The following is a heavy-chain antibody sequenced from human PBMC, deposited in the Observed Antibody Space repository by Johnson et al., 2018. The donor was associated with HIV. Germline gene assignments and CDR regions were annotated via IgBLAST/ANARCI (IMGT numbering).Heavy chain of an antibody. D-gene: IGHD4-23*01. CDR1: GFNFDDYG. Sequence: VQLVESGGGVVRPGGSLRLSCAASGFNFDDYGMSWVRQAPGKRLEWVSGINWNGGSTGYADSVKGRFTISRDNSKNTLYLQMNSLRAEDTAVYYCASASTVVDAFDIWGQGTMVTVSS. CDR3: ASASTVVDAFDI. V-gene: IGHV3-20*04. J-gene: IGHJ3*02. CDR2: INWNGGST.